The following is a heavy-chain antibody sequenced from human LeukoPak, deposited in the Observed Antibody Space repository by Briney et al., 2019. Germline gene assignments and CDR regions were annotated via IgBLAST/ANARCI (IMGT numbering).Heavy chain of an antibody. CDR3: ARVVYYGVDV. J-gene: IGHJ6*02. Sequence: PSETLSLTCTVSGGSISSSSYYWSWIRQPPGKGLEWIGYIYYSGSTNYNPSLKSRVTISVDTSKNQFSLNLSSVTAADTAVYYCARVVYYGVDVWGQGTTVTASS. V-gene: IGHV4-61*01. CDR1: GGSISSSSYY. CDR2: IYYSGST.